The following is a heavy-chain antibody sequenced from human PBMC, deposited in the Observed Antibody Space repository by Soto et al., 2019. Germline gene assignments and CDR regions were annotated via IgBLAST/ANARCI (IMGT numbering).Heavy chain of an antibody. V-gene: IGHV3-74*01. CDR2: INSDGSVS. CDR3: ARGDCVGGTCYSLAGSFYYYMDV. Sequence: GGSLRLSCAASGFTFSNYWIYWVRQAPGKGLEWVSRINSDGSVSSHADSVRGRLTISRDNVKNTLYLHMDSLRAEDTAVYFCARGDCVGGTCYSLAGSFYYYMDVWGKGTTVTVSS. J-gene: IGHJ6*03. D-gene: IGHD2-15*01. CDR1: GFTFSNYW.